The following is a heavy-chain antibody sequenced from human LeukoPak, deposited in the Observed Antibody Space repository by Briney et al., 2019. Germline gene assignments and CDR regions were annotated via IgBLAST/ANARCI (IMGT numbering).Heavy chain of an antibody. V-gene: IGHV3-73*01. D-gene: IGHD4-23*01. J-gene: IGHJ4*02. Sequence: GGSLRLSCAASGFTFSGSAMHWVRQASGKGLEWVGRIRSKANSYATAYAASVKGRFTISRDDSKNTAYLQMNSLKTEDTAVYYCTTLTTVVRAGYWGQGTLVTVSS. CDR3: TTLTTVVRAGY. CDR1: GFTFSGSA. CDR2: IRSKANSYAT.